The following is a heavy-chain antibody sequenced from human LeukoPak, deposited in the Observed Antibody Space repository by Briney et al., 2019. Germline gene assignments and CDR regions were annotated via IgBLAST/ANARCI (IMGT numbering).Heavy chain of an antibody. J-gene: IGHJ4*02. V-gene: IGHV1-18*01. Sequence: ASVKVSCKASGYTFTSYGISWVRQAPGQGLEWMGWISAYSGHTNSPHHLLDRDTMTTDTSTSTAYMELRSLRSDDTAVYYCARDITMVRGAPFDYWGQGTLVTVSS. CDR2: ISAYSGHT. CDR1: GYTFTSYG. CDR3: ARDITMVRGAPFDY. D-gene: IGHD3-10*01.